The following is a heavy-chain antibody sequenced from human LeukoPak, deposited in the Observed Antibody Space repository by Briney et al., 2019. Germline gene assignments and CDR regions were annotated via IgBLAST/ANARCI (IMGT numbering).Heavy chain of an antibody. Sequence: PSETLSLTCAVYGGSFSGYYWSWIRQPPGKGLEWIGEINHSGSTNYNPSLKSRVTISVDTSKNQFSLKLSSVTAADTAVYYCARVTAYPKNVLIHWYFDLWGRGTLVTVSS. CDR3: ARVTAYPKNVLIHWYFDL. V-gene: IGHV4-34*01. J-gene: IGHJ2*01. CDR1: GGSFSGYY. CDR2: INHSGST. D-gene: IGHD3-16*01.